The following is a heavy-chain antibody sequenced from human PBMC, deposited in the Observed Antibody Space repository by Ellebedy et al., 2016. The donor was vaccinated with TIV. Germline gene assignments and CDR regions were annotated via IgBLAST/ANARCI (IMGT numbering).Heavy chain of an antibody. D-gene: IGHD2-8*01. CDR3: TTYRNIPSVIMGYYFDY. V-gene: IGHV3-15*01. CDR1: GFTFSDAW. Sequence: PGGSLRLSCAASGFTFSDAWLSWVRQAPGKGLEWVGRIQSKTDGGTAIYAAPVRGRFTISRDDSENTLFLHMNSLKAEDTAVYYCTTYRNIPSVIMGYYFDYWGQGALVTVSS. CDR2: IQSKTDGGTA. J-gene: IGHJ4*02.